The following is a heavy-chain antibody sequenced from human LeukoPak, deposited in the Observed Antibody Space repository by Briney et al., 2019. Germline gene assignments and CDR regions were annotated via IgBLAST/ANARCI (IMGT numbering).Heavy chain of an antibody. V-gene: IGHV5-51*01. J-gene: IGHJ4*02. D-gene: IGHD6-13*01. CDR3: ARAGAQLGDY. Sequence: GESLKISCQASGYSFTTKWIGWVRQMPGKGLEWMGIIYPADSTTIYSPSLQGQVTISVDKSISTAYLQWNSLKASDTAMYYCARAGAQLGDYWGQGTLVTVSS. CDR1: GYSFTTKW. CDR2: IYPADSTT.